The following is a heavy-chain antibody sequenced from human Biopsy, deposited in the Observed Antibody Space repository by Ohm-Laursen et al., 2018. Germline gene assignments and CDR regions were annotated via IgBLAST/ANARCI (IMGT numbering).Heavy chain of an antibody. J-gene: IGHJ2*01. CDR3: ASAGYNPDWNFDL. Sequence: SDTLSLTCNVSGGDINNYYWSWIRQPAGKGLEWIGRIYPGGSTNYNPSLKSRVTMSVDTSKKQLSLRLRSVTAADTAVYYCASAGYNPDWNFDLWGRGTRVTVSS. V-gene: IGHV4-4*07. CDR1: GGDINNYY. D-gene: IGHD5-24*01. CDR2: IYPGGST.